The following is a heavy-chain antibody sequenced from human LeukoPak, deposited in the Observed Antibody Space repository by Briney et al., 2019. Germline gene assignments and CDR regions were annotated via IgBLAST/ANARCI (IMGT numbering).Heavy chain of an antibody. CDR3: ARDWGSGWYFFDY. J-gene: IGHJ4*02. D-gene: IGHD6-19*01. V-gene: IGHV3-23*01. CDR1: GFTFSSYA. Sequence: GGSLRLSCAASGFTFSSYAMSWVRQAPGKGLEWVSAISGSGGSTYYADSVKGRFTISRDNSKNTLYLQMNSLRAEDTVVYYCARDWGSGWYFFDYWGQGTLVTVSS. CDR2: ISGSGGST.